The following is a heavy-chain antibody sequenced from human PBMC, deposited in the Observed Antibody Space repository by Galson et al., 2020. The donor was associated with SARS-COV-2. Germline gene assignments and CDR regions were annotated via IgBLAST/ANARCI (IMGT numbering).Heavy chain of an antibody. CDR3: AKDRMVYDSSGYYYYFDY. CDR2: ISGSGGST. V-gene: IGHV3-23*01. J-gene: IGHJ4*02. CDR1: GFTFSSYA. Sequence: GGSLRLSCAASGFTFSSYAMSWVRQAPGKGLEWVSAISGSGGSTYYADSVKGRFTISRDNSKNTLYLQMNSLRAEDTAVYYCAKDRMVYDSSGYYYYFDYWGQGTLVTVSS. D-gene: IGHD3-22*01.